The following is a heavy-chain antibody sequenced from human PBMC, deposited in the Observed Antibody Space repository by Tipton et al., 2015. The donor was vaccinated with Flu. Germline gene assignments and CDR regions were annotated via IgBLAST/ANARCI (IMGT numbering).Heavy chain of an antibody. CDR2: ISGSGGST. CDR3: ARVIPEFVAGLSY. D-gene: IGHD6-19*01. J-gene: IGHJ4*02. V-gene: IGHV3-23*04. CDR1: GFTFSSYG. Sequence: VQLVQSGGGVVQPGGSLRLSCAASGFTFSSYGMHWVRQAPGKGLEWVSAISGSGGSTYYADSVKGRFTISRDNARNTLYLQMNSLRAEDTAMYYCARVIPEFVAGLSYWGQGTLVSVSS.